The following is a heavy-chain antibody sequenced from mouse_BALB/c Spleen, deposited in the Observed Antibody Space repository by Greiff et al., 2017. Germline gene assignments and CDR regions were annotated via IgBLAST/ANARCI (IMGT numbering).Heavy chain of an antibody. Sequence: EVQLQEPGPELVKPGASMKISCKASGYSFTGYTMNWVKQSHGKNLEWIGLINPYNGGTSYNQKFKGKATLTVDKSSSTAYMELLSLTSEDYAVYNYASHYYAMDYWGQGTSVTVSS. CDR3: ASHYYAMDY. V-gene: IGHV1-37*01. J-gene: IGHJ4*01. CDR1: GYSFTGYT. CDR2: INPYNGGT.